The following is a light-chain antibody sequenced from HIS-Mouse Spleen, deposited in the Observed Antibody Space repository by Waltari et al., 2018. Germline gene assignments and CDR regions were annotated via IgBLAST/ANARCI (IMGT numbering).Light chain of an antibody. Sequence: SYELTQPPSVSVSPGQTARITCSGDALPKKYAYWYQQKSGQAPGLAIHEDRKRPSGIPERFSGSSSGTMATLTISGAQVEDEADDYCYSTDSSGNHRVFGGGTKLTVL. CDR1: ALPKKY. J-gene: IGLJ2*01. V-gene: IGLV3-10*01. CDR2: EDR. CDR3: YSTDSSGNHRV.